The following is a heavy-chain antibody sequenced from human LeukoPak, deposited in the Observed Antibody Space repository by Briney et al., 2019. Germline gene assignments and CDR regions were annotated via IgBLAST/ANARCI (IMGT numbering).Heavy chain of an antibody. CDR2: ISYNGNTK. CDR3: ARDPQDISRWANAFDI. V-gene: IGHV3-30*03. Sequence: GGSLRLSCVASGFTFTHYGFHWVRQAPGKALEWVSFISYNGNTKYGDSVKGRFTISRDNFKNTLYLEMNGLRSEDTAVYYCARDPQDISRWANAFDIWGQGTMVTVSS. CDR1: GFTFTHYG. D-gene: IGHD2-15*01. J-gene: IGHJ3*02.